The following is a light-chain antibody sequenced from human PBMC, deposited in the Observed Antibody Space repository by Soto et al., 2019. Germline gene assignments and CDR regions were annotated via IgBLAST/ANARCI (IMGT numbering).Light chain of an antibody. V-gene: IGLV1-51*01. J-gene: IGLJ3*02. CDR3: GTWDSSLSAGV. CDR2: DNN. Sequence: QSVLTQPPSVSAAPGQKVTISCSGSSSNIGNNPVCWYQQLPGTAPKLLIYDNNKRPSGIPDRFSGSRSGTSATLGITGLQTGDEADYYCGTWDSSLSAGVFGGGTKVTVL. CDR1: SSNIGNNP.